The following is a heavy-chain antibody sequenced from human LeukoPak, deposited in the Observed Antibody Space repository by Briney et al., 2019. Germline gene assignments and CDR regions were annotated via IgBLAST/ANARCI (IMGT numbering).Heavy chain of an antibody. CDR2: IHYSGST. J-gene: IGHJ4*01. Sequence: SETLSLTCTVSGSSIRSSSYHWGWVRQPPGKGLEWIGNIHYSGSTSYNPSLNSRVTLSVDTSKNQFSLKLSSVTAADTAVFYCARLTGRDSSDWPYFHYWGQGALVTVSS. CDR3: ARLTGRDSSDWPYFHY. D-gene: IGHD6-25*01. CDR1: GSSIRSSSYH. V-gene: IGHV4-39*01.